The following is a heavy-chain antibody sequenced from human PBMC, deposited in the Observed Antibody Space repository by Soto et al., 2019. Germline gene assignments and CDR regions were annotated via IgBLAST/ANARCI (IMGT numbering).Heavy chain of an antibody. Sequence: QVQLEESGGAVVQPGRSLRLTCAVSGFDFNNFGMHWVRRAPGKGLEWVASVSSEGTKKYFSESVRGRFTISRDNSRKTLYLQMAGLRAGDTAVYYCVKDFLGDSNAFDIWGRGTAVIVSS. CDR2: VSSEGTKK. CDR3: VKDFLGDSNAFDI. V-gene: IGHV3-30*18. J-gene: IGHJ3*02. CDR1: GFDFNNFG. D-gene: IGHD2-21*01.